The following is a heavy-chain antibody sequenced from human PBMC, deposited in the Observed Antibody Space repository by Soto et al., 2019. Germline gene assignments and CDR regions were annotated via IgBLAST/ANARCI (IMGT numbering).Heavy chain of an antibody. CDR3: ARDGGREYDI. Sequence: QVQLVESGGGVVQPGRSLRLSCAASGFTFSSYGMHWVRQAPGKGLEWVAVIWYDGSNKYYADSVKGRFTISRDNSKNTQYLQMNSRRAEDTALYYCARDGGREYDIWGQGTMVTVSS. J-gene: IGHJ3*02. V-gene: IGHV3-33*01. CDR2: IWYDGSNK. CDR1: GFTFSSYG. D-gene: IGHD3-16*01.